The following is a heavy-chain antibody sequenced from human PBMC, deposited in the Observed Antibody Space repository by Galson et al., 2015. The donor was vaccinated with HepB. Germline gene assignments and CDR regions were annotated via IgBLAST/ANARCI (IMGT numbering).Heavy chain of an antibody. Sequence: SVKVSCKASGYTFSTYSITWVRQAPGQGLEWMGWISPYNRDTNSARKFQGGVTMTTDTFTSTAYMELRSLRSDDTAVYYCARGALVGVVGGSQSNWFAPWGQGTLVTVSS. D-gene: IGHD2-15*01. CDR2: ISPYNRDT. J-gene: IGHJ5*02. V-gene: IGHV1-18*01. CDR3: ARGALVGVVGGSQSNWFAP. CDR1: GYTFSTYS.